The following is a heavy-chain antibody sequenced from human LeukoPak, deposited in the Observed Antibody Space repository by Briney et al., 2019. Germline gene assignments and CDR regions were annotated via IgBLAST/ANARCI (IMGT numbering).Heavy chain of an antibody. CDR3: ARDSDTAMVTDYYYYMDV. D-gene: IGHD5-18*01. V-gene: IGHV3-21*01. CDR2: ISCSSSYI. CDR1: GFTFSSYS. Sequence: GGSLRLSCAASGFTFSSYSVNWVRQAPGKGLEWVSSISCSSSYIYYAASVKGRFTISRDNAKSSLYLQMNSLRAEDTAVYYCARDSDTAMVTDYYYYMDVWGKGTTVTVSS. J-gene: IGHJ6*03.